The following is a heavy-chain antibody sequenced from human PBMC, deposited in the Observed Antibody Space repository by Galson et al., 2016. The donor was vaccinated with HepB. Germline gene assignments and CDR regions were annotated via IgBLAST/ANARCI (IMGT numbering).Heavy chain of an antibody. J-gene: IGHJ5*01. Sequence: SETLSLTCTVSRASFTSNNWWSSDRQHPTKGLEWIGATFHSGNTYYNASLGSRVTISLAKSQNHLSLKLTSVTAADTAVYYCARHIGVPGTRGFDSWGPGILVTVSS. CDR3: ARHIGVPGTRGFDS. CDR1: RASFTSNNW. CDR2: TFHSGNT. V-gene: IGHV4-4*02. D-gene: IGHD6-19*01.